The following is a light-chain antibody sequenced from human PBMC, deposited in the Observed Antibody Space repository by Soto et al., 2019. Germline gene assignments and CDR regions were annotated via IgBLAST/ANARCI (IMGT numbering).Light chain of an antibody. CDR2: DAS. J-gene: IGKJ1*01. CDR3: QQYNSYSRT. CDR1: QSISSW. V-gene: IGKV1-5*01. Sequence: DIQMTQSPSTLCASVGDRGTINCRASQSISSWLAWYQQKPGKAPKLLIYDASSLESGVPSRFSGSGSGTEFTLTISSLQPDDFATYYCQQYNSYSRTFGQGTKVDIK.